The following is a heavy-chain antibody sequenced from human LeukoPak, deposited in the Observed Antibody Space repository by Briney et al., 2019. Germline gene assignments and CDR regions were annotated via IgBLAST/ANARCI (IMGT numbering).Heavy chain of an antibody. V-gene: IGHV4-34*01. J-gene: IGHJ4*02. Sequence: SETLSLTCAVYGGSFSGYYWSWIRQPPGKGLEWIGEINHSGSTNYNPSLKSRVTISVDTSKNQFSLKLSSVTAADTAVYYCARGGSKIRRHTYYDFWSGYSDGAFDYWGQGTLVTVSS. CDR2: INHSGST. D-gene: IGHD3-3*01. CDR3: ARGGSKIRRHTYYDFWSGYSDGAFDY. CDR1: GGSFSGYY.